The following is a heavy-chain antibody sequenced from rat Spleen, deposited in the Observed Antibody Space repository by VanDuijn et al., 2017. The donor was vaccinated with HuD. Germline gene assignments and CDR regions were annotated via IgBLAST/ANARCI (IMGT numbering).Heavy chain of an antibody. CDR2: IIYDGSTT. CDR3: ARRHFGYTDYFDY. D-gene: IGHD1-4*01. J-gene: IGHJ2*01. V-gene: IGHV5-29*01. CDR1: GFTFNSYD. Sequence: EVQLVESDGGLVQPGGSLKLSCAVSGFTFNSYDMAWVRQAPKKGLEWVATIIYDGSTTYYRTSVKGRFTISRDNAKSTLSRQMDSLRSEVTATYYCARRHFGYTDYFDYWGQGVMVTVSS.